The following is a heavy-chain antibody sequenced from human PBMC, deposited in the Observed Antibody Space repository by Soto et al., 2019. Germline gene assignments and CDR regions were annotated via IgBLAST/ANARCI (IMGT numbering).Heavy chain of an antibody. CDR2: LHYSGET. CDR1: GASITSYY. V-gene: IGHV4-59*01. D-gene: IGHD3-10*01. CDR3: ARESAGSGKNNWFDP. J-gene: IGHJ5*02. Sequence: SETLSLTCTVSGASITSYYWSWVRRPPGKGLEWIGFLHYSGETKYNPSLKGRVTLSMDTSQNHLSLRLTSVTAADTAVYYCARESAGSGKNNWFDPWGQGTLVTVSS.